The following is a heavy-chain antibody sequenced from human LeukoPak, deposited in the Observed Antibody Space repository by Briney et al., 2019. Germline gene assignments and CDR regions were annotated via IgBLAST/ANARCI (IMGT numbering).Heavy chain of an antibody. Sequence: SQTLSLTCAISGDSVSSNSAAWNWIRQSPSRGLEWLGRTYYRSKWYNDYAVSVKSRITINPDTSKNQFSLQLNSVTPEDTAVYYCAREAQLVQRSSHYYYMDVWGKGTTVTVSS. CDR2: TYYRSKWYN. J-gene: IGHJ6*03. CDR1: GDSVSSNSAA. D-gene: IGHD6-13*01. V-gene: IGHV6-1*01. CDR3: AREAQLVQRSSHYYYMDV.